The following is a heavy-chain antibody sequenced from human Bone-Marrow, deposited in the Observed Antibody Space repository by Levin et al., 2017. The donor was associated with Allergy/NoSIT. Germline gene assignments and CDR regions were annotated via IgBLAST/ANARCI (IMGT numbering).Heavy chain of an antibody. Sequence: GESLKISCKGSGYSFTSYWIIWVRQMPGKGREWMGRIDPSDSYTNYSPSFQGHVTISGDKSISTAYLQWSSLKASDSAMYYCARRYSLSGNWYFDLWGRGTLVTVSS. CDR3: ARRYSLSGNWYFDL. J-gene: IGHJ2*01. CDR1: GYSFTSYW. D-gene: IGHD1-14*01. CDR2: IDPSDSYT. V-gene: IGHV5-10-1*01.